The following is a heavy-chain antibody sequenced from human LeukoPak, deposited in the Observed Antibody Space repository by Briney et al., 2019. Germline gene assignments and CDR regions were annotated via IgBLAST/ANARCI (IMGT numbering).Heavy chain of an antibody. J-gene: IGHJ3*02. CDR1: GYTFTNYH. V-gene: IGHV1-2*06. CDR2: VKPKSGDS. D-gene: IGHD2-8*01. CDR3: ARDRGVPGPGNALDI. Sequence: ASVRDSCKASGYTFTNYHMHWVRQAPGQGLEWLGLVKPKSGDSDFVQKLRGRVTVTTDVSTTTIHMELSKLRSDDTAVYYCARDRGVPGPGNALDIWGQGTMVTVSS.